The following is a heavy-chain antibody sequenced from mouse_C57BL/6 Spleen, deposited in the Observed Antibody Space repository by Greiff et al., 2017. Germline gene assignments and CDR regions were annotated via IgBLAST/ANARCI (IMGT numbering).Heavy chain of an antibody. D-gene: IGHD3-2*02. CDR2: IYPRSGNT. CDR1: GYTFTSYG. CDR3: ARGSSEGYAMDY. V-gene: IGHV1-81*01. J-gene: IGHJ4*01. Sequence: QVQLKESGAELARPGASVKLSCKASGYTFTSYGISWVKQRTGQGLEWIGEIYPRSGNTYYNEKFKGKATLTADKSSSTAYMELRSLTSEDSAVYFCARGSSEGYAMDYWGQGTSVTVSS.